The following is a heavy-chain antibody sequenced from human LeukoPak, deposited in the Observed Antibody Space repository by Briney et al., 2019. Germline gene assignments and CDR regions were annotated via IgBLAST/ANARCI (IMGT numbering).Heavy chain of an antibody. V-gene: IGHV3-30*03. J-gene: IGHJ4*02. Sequence: GGSLRLSCAASGFTFSSYGIHWVRQAPGKGLVWVAVISYDGSNKYYADSVKGRFTISRDNSKNTLYLQMNSLRTDDTAVYYCARESPACGEDCYFDYWGQGTLVTVSS. D-gene: IGHD2-21*02. CDR2: ISYDGSNK. CDR1: GFTFSSYG. CDR3: ARESPACGEDCYFDY.